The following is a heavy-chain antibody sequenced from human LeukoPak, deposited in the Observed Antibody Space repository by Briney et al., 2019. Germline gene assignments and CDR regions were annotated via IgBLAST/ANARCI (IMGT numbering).Heavy chain of an antibody. V-gene: IGHV1-2*02. CDR2: INPNSGGT. D-gene: IGHD3-22*01. CDR3: EKGARLTYYYDSSGYYNDN. J-gene: IGHJ4*02. CDR1: GYTFTGYY. Sequence: ASVKVSCKASGYTFTGYYMHWVRQAPGQGLQWMGWINPNSGGTNYAQKFQGRVTMTRDTSIGTVYMELSRLRSDDTAVYSWEKGARLTYYYDSSGYYNDNWGQGTLVTVSS.